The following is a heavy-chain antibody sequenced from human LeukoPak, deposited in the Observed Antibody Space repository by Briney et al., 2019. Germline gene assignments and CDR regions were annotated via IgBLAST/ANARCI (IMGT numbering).Heavy chain of an antibody. Sequence: GGSLRLSCAASGFTFSSYGTHWVRQAPGKGLEWVAFIRYDGSNKYHADSVKGRFTISRDNSKNTLYLQMNSLRAEDTAVYYCAKDAGSIAARRGEADYYYYYMDVWGKGTTVTVSS. CDR2: IRYDGSNK. D-gene: IGHD6-6*01. CDR1: GFTFSSYG. V-gene: IGHV3-30*02. CDR3: AKDAGSIAARRGEADYYYYYMDV. J-gene: IGHJ6*03.